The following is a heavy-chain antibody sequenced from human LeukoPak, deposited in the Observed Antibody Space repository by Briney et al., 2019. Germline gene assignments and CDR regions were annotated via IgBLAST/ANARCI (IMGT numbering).Heavy chain of an antibody. J-gene: IGHJ4*02. V-gene: IGHV3-7*01. Sequence: HPGGSLRLSCAASGFTFSSYWMSWVRQAPGKGLEWVASIKEDGSDKYYVDSVKGRFTISSDNAKNSVYLQMNSLRGEDTAIYYCARDWSDGFDYWGQGTLVTVSS. D-gene: IGHD3-3*01. CDR1: GFTFSSYW. CDR2: IKEDGSDK. CDR3: ARDWSDGFDY.